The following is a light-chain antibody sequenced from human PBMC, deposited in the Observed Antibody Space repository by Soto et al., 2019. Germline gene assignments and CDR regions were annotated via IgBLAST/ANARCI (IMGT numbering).Light chain of an antibody. CDR3: QHSYSSPFT. J-gene: IGKJ3*01. CDR1: QPIDTS. V-gene: IGKV1-39*01. CDR2: AAS. Sequence: DIQMTQAPSSPSASVGDRVTITCRASQPIDTSLNWYQQKPGNAPRLLIYAASSLQSGVPLRFSGSGSGTDFTLTISSLQPEDCATYYCQHSYSSPFTFGPGTTVDIK.